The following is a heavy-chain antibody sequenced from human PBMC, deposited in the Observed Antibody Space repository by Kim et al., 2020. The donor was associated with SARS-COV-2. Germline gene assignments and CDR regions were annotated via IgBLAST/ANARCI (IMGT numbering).Heavy chain of an antibody. CDR3: ATGGAPLY. CDR2: FDADDGQR. J-gene: IGHJ4*02. Sequence: ASVKVSCKVSGYTLAKLSMHWVRQAPGKGLEWMGGFDADDGQRIYAQRFQGRITLTEDTSTDTAYMELSSLRSEDTALYYCATGGAPLYWGQGTLVTVS. D-gene: IGHD1-26*01. CDR1: GYTLAKLS. V-gene: IGHV1-24*01.